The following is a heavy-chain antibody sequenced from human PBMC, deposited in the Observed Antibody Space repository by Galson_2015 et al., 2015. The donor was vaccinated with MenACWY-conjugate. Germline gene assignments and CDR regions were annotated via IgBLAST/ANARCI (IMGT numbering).Heavy chain of an antibody. CDR1: GGSISSGSSY. J-gene: IGHJ4*02. Sequence: LSLTCTVSGGSISSGSSYWSWLRQPAGKGLEWIGRIYTSGSSGSTNYNPSLKSRVTISVDTSKNQFSLKLSSVTAADTAVYYCASLGYCSTTSCYAFDDWGQGTLVTVSS. D-gene: IGHD2-2*01. V-gene: IGHV4-61*02. CDR2: IYTSGSSGST. CDR3: ASLGYCSTTSCYAFDD.